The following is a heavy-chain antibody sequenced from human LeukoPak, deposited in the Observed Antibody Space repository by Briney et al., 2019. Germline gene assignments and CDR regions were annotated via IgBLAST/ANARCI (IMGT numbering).Heavy chain of an antibody. D-gene: IGHD2-21*01. Sequence: SETLSLTCTVSGGSISSYYWSWIRQPPGKGLEWIGYIYDRGNTNYNPSLKSRVTISVDTSKNQFSLKVRSVTAADTAVYYCAKGEGDYWGQGTLVTVSS. V-gene: IGHV4-59*01. J-gene: IGHJ4*02. CDR1: GGSISSYY. CDR3: AKGEGDY. CDR2: IYDRGNT.